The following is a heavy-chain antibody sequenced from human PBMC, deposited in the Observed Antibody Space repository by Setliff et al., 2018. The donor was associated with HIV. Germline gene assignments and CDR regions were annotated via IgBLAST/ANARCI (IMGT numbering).Heavy chain of an antibody. CDR3: AFSDWNEPFDY. CDR2: INPSGGST. Sequence: ASVKVSCKASGYTFTRYFMHCVRQAPGQGLEWLGMINPSGGSTWYAQKFQGRVTMTTDTSTSTAYMELRSLRSDDTAVYYCAFSDWNEPFDYWGQGTLVTVTS. V-gene: IGHV1-46*01. D-gene: IGHD1-1*01. J-gene: IGHJ4*02. CDR1: GYTFTRYF.